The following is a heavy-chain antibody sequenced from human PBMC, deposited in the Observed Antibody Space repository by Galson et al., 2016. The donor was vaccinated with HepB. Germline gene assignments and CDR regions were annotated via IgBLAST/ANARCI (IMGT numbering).Heavy chain of an antibody. D-gene: IGHD1-1*01. J-gene: IGHJ4*02. CDR1: GFTFRNFW. CDR2: INKDGSEK. V-gene: IGHV3-7*01. CDR3: ARLEDESRTQRPDY. Sequence: SLRLSCAGSGFTFRNFWMSWVRQTPGKGLEWVANINKDGSEKYYVDSVKGRFTISRDNAKNTLYLQMSSLRAEDTAVYYCARLEDESRTQRPDYWGQGTLVPVSS.